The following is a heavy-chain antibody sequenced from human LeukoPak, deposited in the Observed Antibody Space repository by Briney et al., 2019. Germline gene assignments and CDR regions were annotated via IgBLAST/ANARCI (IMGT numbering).Heavy chain of an antibody. CDR1: GGSFSGYY. CDR3: ARYVEDSSNWFNNWFDP. D-gene: IGHD6-13*01. Sequence: SETLSLTCAVYGGSFSGYYWSWIRQPPGKGLEWIGEINHSGNTNYNPSLKSRVTISVDTSKNQFSLKLRSVTAADTAVYYCARYVEDSSNWFNNWFDPWGQGTLVTVSS. CDR2: INHSGNT. J-gene: IGHJ5*02. V-gene: IGHV4-34*01.